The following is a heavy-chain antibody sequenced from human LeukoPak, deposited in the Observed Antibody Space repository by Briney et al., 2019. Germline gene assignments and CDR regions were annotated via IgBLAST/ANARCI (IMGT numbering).Heavy chain of an antibody. V-gene: IGHV3-9*01. D-gene: IGHD3-16*02. CDR1: GFTFDDYA. J-gene: IGHJ6*02. CDR3: ARWPQPLSYGMDV. CDR2: ISWNSGSI. Sequence: GGSLRLSCAASGFTFDDYAMHWVRQAPGKGLEWVSGISWNSGSIGYADSVKGRFTISRDNAKNSLYLQMNSLRAEDTAVYYCARWPQPLSYGMDVWGQGTTVTVSS.